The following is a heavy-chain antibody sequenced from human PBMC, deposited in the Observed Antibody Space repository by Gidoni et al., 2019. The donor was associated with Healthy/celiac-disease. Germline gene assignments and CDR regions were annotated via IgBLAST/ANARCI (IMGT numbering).Heavy chain of an antibody. V-gene: IGHV1-46*01. CDR1: GYTFTSYY. CDR3: ARDERFLEWLLSLDY. Sequence: QVQLVQSGAEVKKPGASVKVSCKASGYTFTSYYMHWVRQAPGQGLEWMGIINPSGGSTSYAQKFQGRVTMTRDTSTSTVYMELSSLRSEDTAVYYCARDERFLEWLLSLDYWGQGTLVTVSS. J-gene: IGHJ4*02. CDR2: INPSGGST. D-gene: IGHD3-3*01.